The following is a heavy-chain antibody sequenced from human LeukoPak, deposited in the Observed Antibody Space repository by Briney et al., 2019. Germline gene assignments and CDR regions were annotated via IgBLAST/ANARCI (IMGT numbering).Heavy chain of an antibody. CDR3: ARSGSYGVNYFDN. J-gene: IGHJ4*02. V-gene: IGHV4-4*02. CDR2: IYHSGST. CDR1: GGSISSSNW. D-gene: IGHD4-17*01. Sequence: SETLSLTCAVSGGSISSSNWWSWVRQPPGRGLEWIGEIYHSGSTNYNPSLKSRVTISVDKSKNQSSLKLSSVTAADTAVYYCARSGSYGVNYFDNWGQGTLVTVSS.